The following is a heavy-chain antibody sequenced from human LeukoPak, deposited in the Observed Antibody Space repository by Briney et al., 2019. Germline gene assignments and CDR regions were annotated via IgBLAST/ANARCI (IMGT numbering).Heavy chain of an antibody. V-gene: IGHV1-8*03. Sequence: ASVKVSCKASGYTFTNYEINWVRQATGQGLEWMGWINPNSGNTGYLQKFQGRVTITRKTSINTAYMDLSSLRSEDTAVYYCARPSDSNYGGNSEGAFDIWGQGTMVTVSS. J-gene: IGHJ3*02. CDR2: INPNSGNT. CDR3: ARPSDSNYGGNSEGAFDI. CDR1: GYTFTNYE. D-gene: IGHD4-23*01.